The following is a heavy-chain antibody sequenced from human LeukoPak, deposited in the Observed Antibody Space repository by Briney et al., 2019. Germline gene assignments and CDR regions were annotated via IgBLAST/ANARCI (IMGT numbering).Heavy chain of an antibody. D-gene: IGHD3-22*01. Sequence: SETLSLTCAVYGGSFSDYYWSWIRRPPGKGLEWIGEINHSGSTNYNPSLKSRVTISVDTSKNQFSLKLSSVTAADTAVYYCARGRGYYYDSSGYSDWGQGTLVTVSS. CDR3: ARGRGYYYDSSGYSD. CDR1: GGSFSDYY. J-gene: IGHJ4*02. V-gene: IGHV4-34*01. CDR2: INHSGST.